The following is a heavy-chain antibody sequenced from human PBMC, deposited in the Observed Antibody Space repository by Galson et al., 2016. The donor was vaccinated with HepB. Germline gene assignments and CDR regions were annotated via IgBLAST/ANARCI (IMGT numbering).Heavy chain of an antibody. J-gene: IGHJ5*02. CDR1: GDSITSNW. Sequence: SETLSPTCAVSGDSITSNWWTWVRQPPGKGLEYIGEIYHPGNAAYNPSPRSRATISVGTSRNQFSLKLTAVTAADTAVYYCAAVWATWGQGVLVTVSS. CDR2: IYHPGNA. D-gene: IGHD7-27*01. V-gene: IGHV4-4*02. CDR3: AAVWAT.